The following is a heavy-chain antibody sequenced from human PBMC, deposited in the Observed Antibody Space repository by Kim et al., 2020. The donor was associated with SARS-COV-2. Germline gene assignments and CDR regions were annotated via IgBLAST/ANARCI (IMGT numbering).Heavy chain of an antibody. Sequence: PSLNSRVTISVDTSQNRFSLRLSSVTAADTAVYYCARLSPVAVTATYYFDCGGQGTLVTVSS. CDR3: ARLSPVAVTATYYFDC. D-gene: IGHD2-21*02. V-gene: IGHV4-39*01. J-gene: IGHJ4*02.